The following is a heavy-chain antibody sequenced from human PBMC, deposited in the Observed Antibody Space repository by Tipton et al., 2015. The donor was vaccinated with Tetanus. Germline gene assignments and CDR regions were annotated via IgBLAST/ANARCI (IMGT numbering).Heavy chain of an antibody. D-gene: IGHD1-20*01. CDR2: IYTGGSA. Sequence: SGVTVSGNYMSWVRQAPGKGLEWVSVIYTGGSADYTDSVKGRFTISRDNSNNSLSLQMNSLRIDDTAVYYCAFRTNWRFSRGFDCWGQGILVTVSS. CDR3: AFRTNWRFSRGFDC. CDR1: GVTVSGNY. V-gene: IGHV3-53*01. J-gene: IGHJ4*02.